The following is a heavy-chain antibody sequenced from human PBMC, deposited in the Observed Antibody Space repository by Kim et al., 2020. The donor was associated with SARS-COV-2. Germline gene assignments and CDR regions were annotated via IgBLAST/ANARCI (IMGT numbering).Heavy chain of an antibody. J-gene: IGHJ4*02. CDR3: AKTAASSGWYFDY. D-gene: IGHD6-19*01. V-gene: IGHV3-23*03. Sequence: GGSLRLSCAASGFTFSSYAMSWVRQAPGKGREGVSVIYSGGSSTYYAASVKGRFTISRDNSKNTLYLQMNSLRAEDTAVYYCAKTAASSGWYFDYWGQGTLVTVSS. CDR1: GFTFSSYA. CDR2: IYSGGSST.